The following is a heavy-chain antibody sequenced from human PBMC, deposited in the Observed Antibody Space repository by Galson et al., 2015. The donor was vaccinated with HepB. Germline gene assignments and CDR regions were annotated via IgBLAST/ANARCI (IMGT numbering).Heavy chain of an antibody. CDR1: GGTFSSYA. J-gene: IGHJ4*02. D-gene: IGHD3-22*01. Sequence: SVKVSCKASGGTFSSYAISWVRQAPGQGLEWMGGIIPIFGTANYAQKFQGRVTITADESTSTAYMELSSLRSEDTAVYYCASGGPSITMIVVVGYFDYWGQGTLVTVSS. V-gene: IGHV1-69*13. CDR3: ASGGPSITMIVVVGYFDY. CDR2: IIPIFGTA.